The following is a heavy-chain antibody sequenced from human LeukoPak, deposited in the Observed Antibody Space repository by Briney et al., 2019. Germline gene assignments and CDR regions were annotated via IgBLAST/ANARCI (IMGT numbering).Heavy chain of an antibody. Sequence: GRSLRLSCAASGFTFDDYAMHWVRQTPGKGLEWVSGLSWNGASSDYSDSVKGRFTISRDNAKNSLHLQMNSLRAEDTALYFCAKAGTCYRDGSGNGYYNYFENWGQGTPVTVSS. V-gene: IGHV3-9*01. J-gene: IGHJ4*02. CDR1: GFTFDDYA. D-gene: IGHD3-22*01. CDR2: LSWNGASS. CDR3: AKAGTCYRDGSGNGYYNYFEN.